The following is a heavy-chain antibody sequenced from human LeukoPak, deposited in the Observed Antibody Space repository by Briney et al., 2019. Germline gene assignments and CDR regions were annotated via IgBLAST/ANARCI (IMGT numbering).Heavy chain of an antibody. CDR1: GFTFSSYW. Sequence: PGGSLRPSCAASGFTFSSYWMSWVCQAPGKGLEWAANIKQDGSEKYYVDSVKGRFTISRDNAKNSLYLQMNSLRAEDTAVYYCARAIFGVVSYFDIWGQGTMVTVSS. V-gene: IGHV3-7*04. CDR2: IKQDGSEK. D-gene: IGHD3-3*01. J-gene: IGHJ3*02. CDR3: ARAIFGVVSYFDI.